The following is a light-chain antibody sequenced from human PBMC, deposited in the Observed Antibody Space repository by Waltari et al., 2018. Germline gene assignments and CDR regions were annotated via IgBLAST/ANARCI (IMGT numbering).Light chain of an antibody. Sequence: DIVMTQSPDSLAVSLGERATINCKSSRSIFYSPNKNNYLAWYQHKPGQPPKLLIYWASTRQSGGPDRISGSGSGTDFSLTISSLQAEDVAVYYCQQYFSTPYNFGQGTKLEIK. V-gene: IGKV4-1*01. CDR1: RSIFYSPNKNNY. CDR3: QQYFSTPYN. J-gene: IGKJ2*01. CDR2: WAS.